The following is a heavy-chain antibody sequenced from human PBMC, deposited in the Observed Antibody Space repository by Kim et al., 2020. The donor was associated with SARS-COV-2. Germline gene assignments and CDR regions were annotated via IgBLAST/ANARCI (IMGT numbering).Heavy chain of an antibody. CDR3: AREGGGSIVGATFPPFNDALDI. J-gene: IGHJ3*02. CDR1: GGSISSGDYY. D-gene: IGHD1-26*01. CDR2: IYYSGST. V-gene: IGHV4-30-4*01. Sequence: SETLSLTCTVSGGSISSGDYYWSWIRQPPGKGLEWIGYIYYSGSTYYNPSLKSRVTISVDTSKNQFSLKLSSVTAADTAGYYCAREGGGSIVGATFPPFNDALDIWGQGTTVTVSS.